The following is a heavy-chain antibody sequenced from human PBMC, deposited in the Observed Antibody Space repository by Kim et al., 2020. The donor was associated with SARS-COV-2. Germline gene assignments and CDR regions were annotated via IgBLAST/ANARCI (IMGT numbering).Heavy chain of an antibody. V-gene: IGHV1-18*01. D-gene: IGHD3-9*01. CDR2: ISAYNGNT. CDR1: GYTFTSYG. Sequence: ASVKVSCKASGYTFTSYGISWVRQAPGQGLEWMGWISAYNGNTNYAQKLQGRVTMTTDTSTSTAYMELRSLRSDDTAVYYCARFVLRYFDWLFGNWFDPWGQGTLVTVSS. CDR3: ARFVLRYFDWLFGNWFDP. J-gene: IGHJ5*02.